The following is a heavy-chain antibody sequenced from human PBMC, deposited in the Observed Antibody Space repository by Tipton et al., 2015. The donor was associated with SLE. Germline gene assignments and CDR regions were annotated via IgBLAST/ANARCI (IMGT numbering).Heavy chain of an antibody. J-gene: IGHJ5*02. CDR3: ARAHIVVVPTATKGWFDP. V-gene: IGHV4-38-2*01. CDR1: DYSITSVYY. Sequence: TLSLTCAVSDYSITSVYYWGWIRQPPGKGLEWIGSIYHTGSTDYNPSLKSRVTISVDTSKNQISLELSSVTAADTAVYFCARAHIVVVPTATKGWFDPWGQGTLVTVSS. CDR2: IYHTGST. D-gene: IGHD2-2*01.